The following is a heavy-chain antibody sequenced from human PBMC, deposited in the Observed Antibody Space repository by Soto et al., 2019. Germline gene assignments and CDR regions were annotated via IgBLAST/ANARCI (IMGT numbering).Heavy chain of an antibody. CDR1: GFTFDDYA. CDR3: AKAQLGAFDI. V-gene: IGHV3-9*01. CDR2: ISWNSGSI. D-gene: IGHD6-13*01. J-gene: IGHJ3*02. Sequence: PGGSLRLSCAASGFTFDDYAMHWVRQAPGKGLEWVSGISWNSGSIGYADSVKGRFTISRDNAKNSLYLQMNSLRAEDTALYYCAKAQLGAFDIWGQGTMVTVSS.